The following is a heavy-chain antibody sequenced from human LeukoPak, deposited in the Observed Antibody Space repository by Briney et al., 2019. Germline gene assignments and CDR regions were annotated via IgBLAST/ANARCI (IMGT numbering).Heavy chain of an antibody. CDR3: AGTYCGGDRYSRLVYYFDY. CDR1: GGSISSYY. D-gene: IGHD2-21*02. J-gene: IGHJ4*02. Sequence: SETLSLTCTVSGGSISSYYWSWIRQPPGKGLGWIGYIYYSGSTNYNPSLKSRVTISVDTSKNQFSLKLSSVTAADTAVYYCAGTYCGGDRYSRLVYYFDYWGQGTLVTVSS. V-gene: IGHV4-59*01. CDR2: IYYSGST.